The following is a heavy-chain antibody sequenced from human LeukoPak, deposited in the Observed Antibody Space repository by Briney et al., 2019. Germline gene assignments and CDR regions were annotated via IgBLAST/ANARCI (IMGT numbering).Heavy chain of an antibody. D-gene: IGHD3-10*01. V-gene: IGHV4-39*07. CDR2: IYYSGNT. CDR3: ARSKRRLMVRGVIGY. CDR1: GVSISSSNSY. J-gene: IGHJ4*02. Sequence: SETLSLTCTVSGVSISSSNSYWGWIRQPPVKGLEWIGSIYYSGNTYYNPSLKSRVTISVDTSKNQFSLKLSSVTAADTAVYYCARSKRRLMVRGVIGYWGQGTLVTVSS.